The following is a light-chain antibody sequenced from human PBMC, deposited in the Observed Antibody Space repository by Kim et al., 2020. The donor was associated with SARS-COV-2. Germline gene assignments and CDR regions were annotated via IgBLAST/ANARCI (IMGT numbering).Light chain of an antibody. CDR1: NNNVGNQG. J-gene: IGLJ3*02. CDR2: RNN. Sequence: QAGLTQPPSVSKGLGQTATLPCTGNNNNVGNQGAAWLQQHQGHPPKLLSYRNNNRPSGISERFSASRSGDTASLTITGLQPEDETDYYCAAWDSSLNVWVFGGGTQLTVL. CDR3: AAWDSSLNVWV. V-gene: IGLV10-54*04.